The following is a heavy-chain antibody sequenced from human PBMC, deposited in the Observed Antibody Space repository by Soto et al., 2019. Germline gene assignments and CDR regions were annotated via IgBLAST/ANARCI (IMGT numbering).Heavy chain of an antibody. J-gene: IGHJ3*02. V-gene: IGHV1-46*01. CDR2: INPSGGST. CDR1: GYTFTSYY. D-gene: IGHD2-21*02. CDR3: AGVLAYCGGDCYSGFQKHGDAFDI. Sequence: ASVKVSCKASGYTFTSYYMHWVRQAPGQGLEWMGIINPSGGSTSYAQKFQGRVTMTRDTSTSTVYMKLSSLRSEDTAVYYCAGVLAYCGGDCYSGFQKHGDAFDIWGQGTMVT.